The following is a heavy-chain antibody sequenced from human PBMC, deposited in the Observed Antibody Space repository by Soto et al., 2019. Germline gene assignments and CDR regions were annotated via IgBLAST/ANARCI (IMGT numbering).Heavy chain of an antibody. J-gene: IGHJ6*02. CDR2: ISAYNGNT. CDR3: ATPYYDILTGYNYYGMDV. Sequence: XSVKVSCKASGYSFTSYGISWVRQAPGQGLEWMGWISAYNGNTNYAQKLQGRVTMTTDTSTSTAYMELRSLRSDDTAVYYCATPYYDILTGYNYYGMDVWGQGTTVTV. V-gene: IGHV1-18*01. CDR1: GYSFTSYG. D-gene: IGHD3-9*01.